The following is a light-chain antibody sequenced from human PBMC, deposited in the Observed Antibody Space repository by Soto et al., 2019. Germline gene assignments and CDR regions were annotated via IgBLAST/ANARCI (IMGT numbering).Light chain of an antibody. V-gene: IGKV3-15*01. CDR1: QSVNSD. CDR3: QQYSNWPPIT. CDR2: AAS. J-gene: IGKJ5*01. Sequence: PATLYVSPGERATLSCRASQSVNSDLAWYQQKPGQAPRLLIYAASTRATGIPPRFSGSGSGTEFTLTISSLQSEDFAVYYCQQYSNWPPITFGQGTRLEIK.